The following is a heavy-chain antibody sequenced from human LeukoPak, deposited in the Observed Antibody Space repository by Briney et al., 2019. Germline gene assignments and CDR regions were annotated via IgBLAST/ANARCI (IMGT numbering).Heavy chain of an antibody. CDR2: IYYSGST. CDR3: AGLGQWLVRGHDAFDI. J-gene: IGHJ3*02. Sequence: SETLSLTCTVSGYSISSGYYWGWIRQPPGKGLEWIGSIYYSGSTYYNPSLKSRVTISVDTSKNQFSLKLSSVTAADTAVYYCAGLGQWLVRGHDAFDIWGQGTMVTVSS. D-gene: IGHD6-19*01. CDR1: GYSISSGYY. V-gene: IGHV4-38-2*02.